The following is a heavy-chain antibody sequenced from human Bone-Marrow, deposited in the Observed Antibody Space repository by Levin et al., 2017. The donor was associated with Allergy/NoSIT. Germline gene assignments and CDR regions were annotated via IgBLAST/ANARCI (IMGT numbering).Heavy chain of an antibody. CDR2: IYTSGST. Sequence: SETLSLTCTVSGGSISTGTYYWTWIRQPAGKGLEWIGRIYTSGSTKYNPSLKSRVTISVDTSKNQFSLRLSSVTAADTAVYYCAREVEGCSGGSCYLYYYYMDVWGKGTTVTVSS. J-gene: IGHJ6*03. CDR3: AREVEGCSGGSCYLYYYYMDV. V-gene: IGHV4-61*02. D-gene: IGHD2-15*01. CDR1: GGSISTGTYY.